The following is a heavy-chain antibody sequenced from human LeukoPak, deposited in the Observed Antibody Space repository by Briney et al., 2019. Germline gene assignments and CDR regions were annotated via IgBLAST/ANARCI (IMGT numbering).Heavy chain of an antibody. V-gene: IGHV4-61*02. D-gene: IGHD5-18*01. CDR1: GGSITSDDFY. CDR2: IYTTGTT. J-gene: IGHJ4*02. Sequence: SETLSLTCTVSGGSITSDDFYWSWIRRPAGKPVEWIGRIYTTGTTEYNPSLKSRVSISIDTSKNQFSLRLSSVTAADAAVYYCAATGGTAMVMWGQGTLVTVSS. CDR3: AATGGTAMVM.